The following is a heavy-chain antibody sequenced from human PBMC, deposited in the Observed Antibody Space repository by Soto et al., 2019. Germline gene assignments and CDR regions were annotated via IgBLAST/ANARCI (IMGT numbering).Heavy chain of an antibody. Sequence: EVKLLESAGGLVQPGGSLRLSCAASGFTFRTYSMSWVRQAPRKGLEWVSGISGSGTATYYTDSVKGRFTVSRDNSKDTVFLQMNTLRVEDTAVYYCAKTRLYDNNDYHRDGFDVWGPGTVVTVS. CDR1: GFTFRTYS. V-gene: IGHV3-23*01. D-gene: IGHD3-22*01. J-gene: IGHJ3*01. CDR3: AKTRLYDNNDYHRDGFDV. CDR2: ISGSGTAT.